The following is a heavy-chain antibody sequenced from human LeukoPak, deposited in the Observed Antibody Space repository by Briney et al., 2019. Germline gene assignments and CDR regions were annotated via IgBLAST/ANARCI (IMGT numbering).Heavy chain of an antibody. CDR2: IYFNGST. Sequence: KSSETLSLTCTVSGASISNYYWNWIRQPPGKGLEWIGFIYFNGSTNYNPSLKSRVTMSVDTSKNQFSLKLSSVTAADTAVYYCARGEEMATSHFDYWGQGILVTVSS. CDR1: GASISNYY. V-gene: IGHV4-59*01. D-gene: IGHD5-24*01. CDR3: ARGEEMATSHFDY. J-gene: IGHJ4*02.